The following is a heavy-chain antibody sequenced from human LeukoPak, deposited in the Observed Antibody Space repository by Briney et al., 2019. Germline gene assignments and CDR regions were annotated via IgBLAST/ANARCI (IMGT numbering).Heavy chain of an antibody. CDR3: ARDLGGSGPTPIDY. CDR1: GFTFSSYW. Sequence: PGGSLRLSCAASGFTFSSYWMHWVRQAPGKGLVWVSRVSSDGRNTIYGDSVKGRFTISRDNAMNTLYLQMNSLRAEDTAVYYCARDLGGSGPTPIDYWGQGILVTVSS. V-gene: IGHV3-74*01. CDR2: VSSDGRNT. J-gene: IGHJ4*02. D-gene: IGHD4-23*01.